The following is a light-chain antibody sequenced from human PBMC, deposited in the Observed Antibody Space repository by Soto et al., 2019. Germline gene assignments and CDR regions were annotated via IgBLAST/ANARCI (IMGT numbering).Light chain of an antibody. CDR3: QQYRTYS. V-gene: IGKV1-5*01. Sequence: IQLTQSPTTLPASVGDRVTLTCRASESISNWLAWYQQRPGTAPKLLIYHASILETAVPSRFSGNGSGTEFTLTISSLQPGDFATYYCQQYRTYSFGQGPRVEIK. CDR2: HAS. CDR1: ESISNW. J-gene: IGKJ1*01.